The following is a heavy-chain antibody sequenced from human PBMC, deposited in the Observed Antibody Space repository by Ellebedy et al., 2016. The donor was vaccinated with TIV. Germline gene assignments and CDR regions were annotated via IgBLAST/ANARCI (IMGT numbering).Heavy chain of an antibody. CDR1: GGTFSSYA. V-gene: IGHV1-69*13. Sequence: SVKVSXXASGGTFSSYAISWVRQAPGQGLEWMGGIIPIFGTANYAQKFQSRVTITADESTSTAYMELSSLRSEDTAVYYCARENYFPGATIIWGQGTLVTVSS. D-gene: IGHD6-25*01. CDR3: ARENYFPGATII. CDR2: IIPIFGTA. J-gene: IGHJ4*02.